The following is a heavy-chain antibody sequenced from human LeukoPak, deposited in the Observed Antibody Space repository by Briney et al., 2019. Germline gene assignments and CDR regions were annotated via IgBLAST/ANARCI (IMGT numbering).Heavy chain of an antibody. D-gene: IGHD6-19*01. CDR2: IYYSGST. V-gene: IGHV4-59*01. CDR3: ARRPGYSSPIDY. J-gene: IGHJ4*02. CDR1: GGSISSYY. Sequence: SETLSLTCTVSGGSISSYYWSWIRQPPGKGLEWIGYIYYSGSTNYNPSLKSRVTISVDTSKNQFSLKLSSVTAADTAVYYCARRPGYSSPIDYWGQGTLVTVSS.